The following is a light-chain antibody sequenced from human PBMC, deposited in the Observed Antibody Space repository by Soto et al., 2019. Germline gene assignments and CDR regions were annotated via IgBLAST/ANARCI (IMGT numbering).Light chain of an antibody. J-gene: IGLJ1*01. V-gene: IGLV2-11*01. CDR3: CSYTGSDTSV. CDR2: HVS. Sequence: ALAQPRSVSGSPGQSVTISCTGTSSDVGGYKYVSWYQQYPGKAPKLMIYHVSKRPSGVPDRFSGSKSGNTASLTISGLQGEDEADYYCCSYTGSDTSVFGSGTKVTVL. CDR1: SSDVGGYKY.